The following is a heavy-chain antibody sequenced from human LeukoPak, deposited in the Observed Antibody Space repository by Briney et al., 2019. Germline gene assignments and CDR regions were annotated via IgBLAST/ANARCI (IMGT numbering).Heavy chain of an antibody. J-gene: IGHJ6*02. CDR3: ARRRITMVRGSWIYYYGMDV. CDR1: GGSFSGYY. D-gene: IGHD3-10*01. V-gene: IGHV4-34*01. Sequence: SETLSLTCAVYGGSFSGYYWSWIRQPPGKGLEWIGEINHSGSTNYNPSLKSRVTISVDTSKNQFSLKLSSVTAADTAVYYCARRRITMVRGSWIYYYGMDVWGQGTTVTVSS. CDR2: INHSGST.